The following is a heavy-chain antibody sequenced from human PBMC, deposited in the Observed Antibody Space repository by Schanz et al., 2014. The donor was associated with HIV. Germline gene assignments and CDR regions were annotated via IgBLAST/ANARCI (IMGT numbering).Heavy chain of an antibody. D-gene: IGHD1-1*01. CDR1: GFTFSSYA. CDR2: INHGGST. Sequence: VQLLESGGGLVQPGGSLRLSCAASGFTFSSYAMTWVRQAPGKGLEWIGDINHGGSTNYNPSLKSRVTILRDMSKNQFSLKVSSVTPADSAIYYCAGARYDSDWTYYYYYGMDVWGRGSTVTVSS. J-gene: IGHJ6*02. V-gene: IGHV4-34*08. CDR3: AGARYDSDWTYYYYYGMDV.